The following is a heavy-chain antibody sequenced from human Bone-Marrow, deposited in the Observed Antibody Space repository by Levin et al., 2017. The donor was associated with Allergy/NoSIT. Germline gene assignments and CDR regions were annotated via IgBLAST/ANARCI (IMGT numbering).Heavy chain of an antibody. D-gene: IGHD2-15*01. CDR2: INHSGST. CDR1: GGSFSGYY. Sequence: SQTLSLTCAVYGGSFSGYYWSWIRQPPGKGLEWIGEINHSGSTNYNPSLKSRVTISVDTSKNQFSLKLSSVTAADTAVYYCASCTGGKDCSGGSCYCWFDPWGQGTLVTVSS. J-gene: IGHJ5*02. V-gene: IGHV4-34*01. CDR3: ASCTGGKDCSGGSCYCWFDP.